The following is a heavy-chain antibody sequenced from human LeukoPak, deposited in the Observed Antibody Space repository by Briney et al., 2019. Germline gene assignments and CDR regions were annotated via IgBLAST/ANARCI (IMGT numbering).Heavy chain of an antibody. J-gene: IGHJ4*02. V-gene: IGHV3-23*01. D-gene: IGHD6-19*01. Sequence: PGGSLRLSCAASGFTFSSYAMSWVRQAPGKGLEWPSAISGSGGSTYYADSVKGRFTISRDNSKNTLYLQMNSLRAEDTAVYYCATLSLSSGWYFDYWGQGTLVTVSS. CDR2: ISGSGGST. CDR1: GFTFSSYA. CDR3: ATLSLSSGWYFDY.